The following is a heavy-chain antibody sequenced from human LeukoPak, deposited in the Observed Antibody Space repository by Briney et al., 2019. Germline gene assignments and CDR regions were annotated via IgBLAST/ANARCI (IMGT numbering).Heavy chain of an antibody. D-gene: IGHD3-3*01. CDR3: ANWAGAPADYFSGPLDY. J-gene: IGHJ4*02. CDR1: EYSLTQYP. CDR2: INTVSGNT. V-gene: IGHV1-3*04. Sequence: ASVKVSCKTSEYSLTQYPIHWVRQAPGQRLEWMGWINTVSGNTRYSQNFQGRVTITRDTSASTAYMELSYLKSEDTAIYYCANWAGAPADYFSGPLDYWGQDTLVTVSS.